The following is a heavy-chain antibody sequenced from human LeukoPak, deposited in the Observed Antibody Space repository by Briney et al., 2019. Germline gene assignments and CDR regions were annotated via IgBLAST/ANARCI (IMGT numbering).Heavy chain of an antibody. CDR3: AREGPDGGSTSSSYFDY. Sequence: GASVKVSCKASGYTFTGYYMHWVRQAPGQGLERMGIINPSGGSTSYAQKFQGRVTMTRDTSTSTVYMELSSLRSEDTAVYYCAREGPDGGSTSSSYFDYWGQGTLVTVSS. J-gene: IGHJ4*02. D-gene: IGHD2-2*01. CDR2: INPSGGST. CDR1: GYTFTGYY. V-gene: IGHV1-46*01.